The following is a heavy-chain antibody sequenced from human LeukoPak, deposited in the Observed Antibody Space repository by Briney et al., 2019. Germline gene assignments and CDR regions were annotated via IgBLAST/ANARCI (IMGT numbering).Heavy chain of an antibody. V-gene: IGHV1-2*02. Sequence: GASVKVSCKASGYTFTGYYMHWVRQAPGQGLEWMGWINPNSGGTNYAQKFQGRVTMTRDTSISTAYMELCRLRSDDTAVYYCASPMDSSGYYYLFDYWGQGTLVTVSS. CDR2: INPNSGGT. CDR1: GYTFTGYY. D-gene: IGHD3-22*01. CDR3: ASPMDSSGYYYLFDY. J-gene: IGHJ4*02.